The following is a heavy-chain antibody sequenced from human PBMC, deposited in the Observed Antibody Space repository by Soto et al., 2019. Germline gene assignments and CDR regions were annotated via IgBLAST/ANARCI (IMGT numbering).Heavy chain of an antibody. CDR2: ISGSGGST. V-gene: IGHV3-23*01. D-gene: IGHD6-19*01. CDR1: GFTFSSYA. J-gene: IGHJ4*02. CDR3: AKAIAVAGQTFDY. Sequence: ETLRLSCAASGFTFSSYAMSWVRQAPGKGLEWVSAISGSGGSTYYADSVKGRFTISRDNSKNTLYLQMNSLRAEDTAVYYCAKAIAVAGQTFDYWGQGTLVTVSS.